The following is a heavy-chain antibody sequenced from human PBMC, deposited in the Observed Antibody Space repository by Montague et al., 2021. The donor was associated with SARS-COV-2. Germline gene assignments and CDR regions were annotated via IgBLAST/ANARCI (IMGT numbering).Heavy chain of an antibody. V-gene: IGHV4-34*01. CDR2: INHSGST. Sequence: SETLSLTCAVYGGSFSGYYWSWIRQPPGKGLEWIGEINHSGSTNYNPSLKSRVIISVDTSKNQFSLKLSSVTAADTAVYYCAKGEGPRSITLFVVIISGHVLDGWGQGTTVTVSS. CDR1: GGSFSGYY. D-gene: IGHD3-3*01. J-gene: IGHJ3*01. CDR3: AKGEGPRSITLFVVIISGHVLDG.